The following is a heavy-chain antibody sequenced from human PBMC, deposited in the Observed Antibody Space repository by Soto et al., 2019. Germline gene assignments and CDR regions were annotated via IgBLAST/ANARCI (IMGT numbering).Heavy chain of an antibody. D-gene: IGHD3-9*01. V-gene: IGHV4-30-2*01. Sequence: SETLSLTCAVSGGSISSGGYSWSWIRQPPGKGLEWIGYIYHSGSTYYNPSLKSRVTISVDRSKNQFSLKLSSVTAADTAVYYCARDRILTGWASHYYYGMDVWGQGTTVTVS. CDR3: ARDRILTGWASHYYYGMDV. CDR2: IYHSGST. J-gene: IGHJ6*02. CDR1: GGSISSGGYS.